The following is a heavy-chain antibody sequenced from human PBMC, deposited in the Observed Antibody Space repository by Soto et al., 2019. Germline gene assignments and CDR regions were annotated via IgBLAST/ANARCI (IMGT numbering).Heavy chain of an antibody. CDR2: VTGSSSYI. J-gene: IGHJ6*02. Sequence: LRLSCAASGFTFSSYNLNWVRQAPGKGLEWVSSVTGSSSYIYYADSVKGRFTISRDNAKNSLYLQMNSLRAEDTAVYYCARDQSILIDYYSMDVWGHGTTVTVSS. CDR1: GFTFSSYN. V-gene: IGHV3-21*01. CDR3: ARDQSILIDYYSMDV. D-gene: IGHD6-6*01.